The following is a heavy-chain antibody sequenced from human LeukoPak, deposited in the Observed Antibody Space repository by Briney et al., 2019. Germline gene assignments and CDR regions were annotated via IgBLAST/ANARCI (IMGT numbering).Heavy chain of an antibody. CDR2: INHSGST. D-gene: IGHD1-26*01. CDR3: ARDVRIVGALCFFDY. J-gene: IGHJ4*02. V-gene: IGHV4-34*01. CDR1: GGSFSGYY. Sequence: PSETLSLTCAVYGGSFSGYYWSWIRHPPGKGLEWIGEINHSGSTNYNTSLKSRVTVSVDTSKNQFSLKLSSVTAADTAVYYCARDVRIVGALCFFDYWGQGTLVTVSS.